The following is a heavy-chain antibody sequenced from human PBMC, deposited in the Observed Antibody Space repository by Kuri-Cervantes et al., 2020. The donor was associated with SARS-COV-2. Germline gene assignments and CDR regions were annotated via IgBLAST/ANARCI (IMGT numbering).Heavy chain of an antibody. CDR3: ARPYCSITTCYDGTFDS. Sequence: SVKVSCKASGGTFSSYAVTWVRQVPGQGLEWMGRIIPLFGTTIYAEKFRGRVTLTADRSINTAYMELSSLRSEDTAVYYCARPYCSITTCYDGTFDSWGREPWSPSPQ. CDR1: GGTFSSYA. J-gene: IGHJ4*02. D-gene: IGHD2-2*01. CDR2: IIPLFGTT. V-gene: IGHV1-69*06.